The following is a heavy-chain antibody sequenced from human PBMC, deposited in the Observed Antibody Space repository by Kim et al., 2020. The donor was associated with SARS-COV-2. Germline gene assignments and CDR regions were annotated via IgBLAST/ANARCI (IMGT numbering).Heavy chain of an antibody. CDR3: ARGRSIVGARLLDY. J-gene: IGHJ4*02. CDR2: INHSGST. D-gene: IGHD1-26*01. CDR1: GGSFSGYY. Sequence: SETLSLTCAVYGGSFSGYYWSWIRQPPGKGLEWIGEINHSGSTNYNPSLKSRVTISVDTSKNQFSLKLSSVTAADTAVYYCARGRSIVGARLLDYWGQGTLVTVSS. V-gene: IGHV4-34*01.